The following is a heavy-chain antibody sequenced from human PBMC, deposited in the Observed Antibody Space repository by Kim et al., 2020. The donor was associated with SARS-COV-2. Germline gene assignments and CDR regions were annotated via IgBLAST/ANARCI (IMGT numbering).Heavy chain of an antibody. CDR3: ARESINFWSGYLDWYFDL. D-gene: IGHD3-3*01. CDR1: GFTFSNYN. CDR2: ISSSSSYI. J-gene: IGHJ2*01. Sequence: GGSLRLSCAASGFTFSNYNVNWVRQAPGKGLEWVSSISSSSSYIYYADAEKGRVTISSDNAKNSLYLKMNSLRAEDTAVYNCARESINFWSGYLDWYFDLWRRGTRVPVSS. V-gene: IGHV3-21*01.